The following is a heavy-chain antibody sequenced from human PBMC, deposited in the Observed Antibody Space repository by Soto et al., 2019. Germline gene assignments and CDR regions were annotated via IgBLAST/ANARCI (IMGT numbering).Heavy chain of an antibody. CDR1: GFTLNRHP. CDR3: ARASGHIYATLHGPFDH. J-gene: IGHJ4*02. Sequence: WVPLSHSCAASGFTLNRHPLHWVRQAPGKGLEWVAVISHDGNNKYYADSVKGRFTISRDNSMNMLYLQMHGLRTEDTAIFYCARASGHIYATLHGPFDHWGQGALVTVSS. V-gene: IGHV3-30-3*01. D-gene: IGHD2-8*01. CDR2: ISHDGNNK.